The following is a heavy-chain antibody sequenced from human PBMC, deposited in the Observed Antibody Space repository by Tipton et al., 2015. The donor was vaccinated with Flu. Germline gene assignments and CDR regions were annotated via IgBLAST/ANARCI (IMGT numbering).Heavy chain of an antibody. Sequence: TLSLTCSVSGDSIGSDYYWAWIRQPPGKGLEWIGNIHKTGNTYFNPSLRSRVTFSVDTSKNQISLNLYSVTAADAAVYYCARSADIAAYRYGMDVWGQGTTVTVSS. CDR3: ARSADIAAYRYGMDV. J-gene: IGHJ6*02. V-gene: IGHV4-38-2*01. CDR2: IHKTGNT. D-gene: IGHD6-13*01. CDR1: GDSIGSDYY.